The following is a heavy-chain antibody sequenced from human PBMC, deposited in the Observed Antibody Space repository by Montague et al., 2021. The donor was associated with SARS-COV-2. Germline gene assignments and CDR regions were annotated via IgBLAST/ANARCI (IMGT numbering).Heavy chain of an antibody. CDR1: GFTFSSYA. J-gene: IGHJ4*02. D-gene: IGHD6-13*01. Sequence: SLRLSCAASGFTFSSYAMHWVRQAPGKGLEWVAVISYDGSNEYYVDSVKGRFTISRDNSKNTLYLQMNSLRAEDTAVYYCARPRGGYSSYFDYWGQGTLVTVSS. CDR2: ISYDGSNE. CDR3: ARPRGGYSSYFDY. V-gene: IGHV3-30*04.